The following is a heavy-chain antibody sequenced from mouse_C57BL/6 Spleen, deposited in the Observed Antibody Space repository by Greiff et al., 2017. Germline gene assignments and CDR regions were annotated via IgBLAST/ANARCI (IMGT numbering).Heavy chain of an antibody. V-gene: IGHV1-72*01. CDR1: GYTFTSYW. J-gene: IGHJ2*01. CDR2: IDPNSGGT. D-gene: IGHD1-1*01. Sequence: QVQLQQPGAELVKPGASVKLSCKASGYTFTSYWMHWVKQRPGRGLEGIGRIDPNSGGTKYNEKLKSKATLTVDKPSSTAYMQLSSLTSEDSAVYYCARAFTTVVATNFDYWGQGTTLTVSS. CDR3: ARAFTTVVATNFDY.